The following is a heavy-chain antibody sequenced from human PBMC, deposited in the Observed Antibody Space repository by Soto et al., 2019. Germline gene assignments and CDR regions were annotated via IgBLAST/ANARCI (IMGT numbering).Heavy chain of an antibody. CDR1: GGTFSSYA. J-gene: IGHJ6*02. V-gene: IGHV1-69*01. D-gene: IGHD2-2*01. CDR3: AAKDIVVVPAARNYYYYYGMDV. CDR2: IIPIFGTA. Sequence: QVQLVQSGAEVKKPGSSVTVSCKASGGTFSSYAISWVRQAPGQGLEWMGGIIPIFGTANYAQKFQGRVTITADESTSTAYMELSSLRSEDTAVYYCAAKDIVVVPAARNYYYYYGMDVWGQGTTVTVSS.